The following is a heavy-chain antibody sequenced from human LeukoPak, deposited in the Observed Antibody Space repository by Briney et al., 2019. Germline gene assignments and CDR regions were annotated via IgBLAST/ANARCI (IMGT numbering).Heavy chain of an antibody. D-gene: IGHD6-13*01. V-gene: IGHV1-2*02. Sequence: GASVKVSCKASGYTFTGYYMHWVRQAPGQGLEWMGWINPNSGGTNYAQKFQGRVTMTRDTSISTAYMELSRLRSDDTAVYYCAREKQQLVVLNWFDPWGQGTLVTVSS. J-gene: IGHJ5*02. CDR1: GYTFTGYY. CDR2: INPNSGGT. CDR3: AREKQQLVVLNWFDP.